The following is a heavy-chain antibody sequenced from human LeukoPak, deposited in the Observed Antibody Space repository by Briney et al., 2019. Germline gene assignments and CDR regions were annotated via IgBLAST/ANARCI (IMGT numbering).Heavy chain of an antibody. D-gene: IGHD3-22*01. J-gene: IGHJ3*02. CDR1: GYSFTTYG. CDR3: ARELYYDSSGRYRGGAFDI. Sequence: GASVKVSCKASGYSFTTYGFSWVRQAPGQGLEWMGWISAYSGNTNYAQNLQGRVTMTTDTSTSTAYLELRSLRSDDTAMYYCARELYYDSSGRYRGGAFDIWGQGTMVTVSS. V-gene: IGHV1-18*01. CDR2: ISAYSGNT.